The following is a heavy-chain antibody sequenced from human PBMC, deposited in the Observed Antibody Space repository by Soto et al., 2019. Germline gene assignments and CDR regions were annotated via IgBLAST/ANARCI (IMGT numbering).Heavy chain of an antibody. CDR2: INHSGST. D-gene: IGHD2-8*02. V-gene: IGHV4-34*01. J-gene: IGHJ4*02. CDR1: GGSFSGYY. CDR3: ARDKITGLFDY. Sequence: QVQLQQWGAGLLKPSETLSLTCAVYGGSFSGYYWTWIRQPPGTGLEWVGEINHSGSTNDNPSLKRXVTISVDTSKNQFSLKLTSVTAADTAVYYCARDKITGLFDYWGQGTLVTVSS.